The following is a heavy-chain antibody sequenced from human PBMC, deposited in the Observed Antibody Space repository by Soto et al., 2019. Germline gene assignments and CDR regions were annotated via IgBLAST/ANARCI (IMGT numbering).Heavy chain of an antibody. CDR1: GFTFSSYG. D-gene: IGHD2-15*01. J-gene: IGHJ6*02. CDR2: IWYDGSNK. Sequence: QVQLVESGGGVVQPGRSLRLSCAASGFTFSSYGMHWVRQAPGKGLEWVAVIWYDGSNKYYADSVKGRFTISRDNSKNVLYQHMHGRRAEDTAVYYCARDPAVIVVVVAAPAPYYYYYGIVVWGQGTTVTVSS. CDR3: ARDPAVIVVVVAAPAPYYYYYGIVV. V-gene: IGHV3-33*01.